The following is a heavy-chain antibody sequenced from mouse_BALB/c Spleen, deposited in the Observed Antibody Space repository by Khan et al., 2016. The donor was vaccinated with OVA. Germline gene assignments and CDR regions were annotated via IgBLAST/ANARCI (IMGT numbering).Heavy chain of an antibody. CDR2: IYPGNGYT. Sequence: EVKLEESGAELGRPGSSVKLSCKTSGSTFTSYGIKWVKQRPGQGLEWIGYIYPGNGYTEYNEKFQGKAILTSDTSSSTAYMQLRSLTSEDSAIYFCTTAYYRYCFDYWGQGTTLTVSS. CDR1: GSTFTSYG. J-gene: IGHJ2*01. CDR3: TTAYYRYCFDY. D-gene: IGHD2-14*01. V-gene: IGHV1S134*01.